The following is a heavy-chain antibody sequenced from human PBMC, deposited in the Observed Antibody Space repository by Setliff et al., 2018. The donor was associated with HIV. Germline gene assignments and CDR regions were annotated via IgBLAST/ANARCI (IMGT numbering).Heavy chain of an antibody. Sequence: GASVKVSCKASGYTFTSYGISWVRQAPGQGLEWMGWISAYNGNTNYAQKLQGRVTMTTDTSSSTAYLDLRSLRSDDTAVYYCAGDMAGGDGYNHGAFDIWGQGTMVTVSS. J-gene: IGHJ3*02. V-gene: IGHV1-18*01. D-gene: IGHD5-12*01. CDR2: ISAYNGNT. CDR3: AGDMAGGDGYNHGAFDI. CDR1: GYTFTSYG.